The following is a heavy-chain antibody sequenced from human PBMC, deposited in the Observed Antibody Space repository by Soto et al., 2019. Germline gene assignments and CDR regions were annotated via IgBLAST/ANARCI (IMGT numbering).Heavy chain of an antibody. CDR1: GFTFSSYR. J-gene: IGHJ3*02. V-gene: IGHV3-33*01. CDR3: ARDDPLIAFDI. Sequence: GGSLRLSCAASGFTFSSYRMHWVRQAPGKGLEWVAVIWYDGSNKYYADSVKGRFTISRDNSKNTLYLQMNSLRAEDTAVYYCARDDPLIAFDIWGQGTMVTVS. CDR2: IWYDGSNK.